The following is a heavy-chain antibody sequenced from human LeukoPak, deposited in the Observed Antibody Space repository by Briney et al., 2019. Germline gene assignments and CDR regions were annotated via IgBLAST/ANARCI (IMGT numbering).Heavy chain of an antibody. Sequence: PSETLSLTCAVYGGSFSGYYWSWIRQPPGKGLEWIGEINHSGSTNYNPSLKSRVTISVDTSKNQFSLKLSSVTAADTAVYYCARAVYYYGSGSYRHWGQGTLVTASS. D-gene: IGHD3-10*01. V-gene: IGHV4-34*01. J-gene: IGHJ4*02. CDR3: ARAVYYYGSGSYRH. CDR2: INHSGST. CDR1: GGSFSGYY.